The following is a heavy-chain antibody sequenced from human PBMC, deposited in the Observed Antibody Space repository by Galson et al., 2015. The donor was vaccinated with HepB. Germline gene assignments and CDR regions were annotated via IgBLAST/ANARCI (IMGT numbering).Heavy chain of an antibody. CDR3: AREGGGSGSAFGYYYYYYGMDV. CDR2: ISAYNGNT. V-gene: IGHV1-18*04. D-gene: IGHD1-26*01. Sequence: SCKASGYTFTSYGISWVRQAPGQGLEWMGWISAYNGNTNYAQKLQGRVTMTTDTSTSTAYMELRSLRSDDTAVYYCAREGGGSGSAFGYYYYYYGMDVWGQGTTVTVSS. CDR1: GYTFTSYG. J-gene: IGHJ6*02.